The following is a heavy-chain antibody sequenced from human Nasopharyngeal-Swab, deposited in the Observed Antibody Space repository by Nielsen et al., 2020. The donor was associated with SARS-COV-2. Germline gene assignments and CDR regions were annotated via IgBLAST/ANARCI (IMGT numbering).Heavy chain of an antibody. V-gene: IGHV3-23*01. J-gene: IGHJ6*02. CDR2: ISGSGGST. CDR3: AKDGGLTTFPYYYYYGMDV. CDR1: GFTFSSYA. Sequence: ESLKISCAASGFTFSSYAMSWVRQAPGKGLEWVSAISGSGGSTYYADSVKGRFTISSDNSKNTLYLQMNSLRAEDTAVYYCAKDGGLTTFPYYYYYGMDVWGQGTTVTVSS. D-gene: IGHD4/OR15-4a*01.